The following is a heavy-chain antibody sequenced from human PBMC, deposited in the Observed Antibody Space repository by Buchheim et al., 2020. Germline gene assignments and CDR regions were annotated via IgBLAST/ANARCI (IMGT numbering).Heavy chain of an antibody. D-gene: IGHD3-3*01. CDR3: AKDGEVLRFLEWLRGDYYGMDV. Sequence: EVQLVESGGGLVQPGGSLRLSCAASGFTVSSNYMSWVRQAPGKGLEWVSVIYSGGSTYYADSVKGRFTISRDNSKNTLYLQMNSLRAEDTAVYYCAKDGEVLRFLEWLRGDYYGMDVWGQGTT. CDR2: IYSGGST. J-gene: IGHJ6*02. CDR1: GFTVSSNY. V-gene: IGHV3-66*02.